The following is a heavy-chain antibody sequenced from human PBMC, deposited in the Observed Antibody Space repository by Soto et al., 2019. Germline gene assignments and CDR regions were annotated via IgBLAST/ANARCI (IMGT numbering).Heavy chain of an antibody. CDR1: GYIFTTYG. J-gene: IGHJ4*02. D-gene: IGHD1-1*01. CDR3: ARGRYGDY. CDR2: ISAHNGNT. V-gene: IGHV1-18*01. Sequence: QVHLVQSGAEVKKPGASVKVSCKGSGYIFTTYGITWVRQAPGQGLEWMGWISAHNGNTNYAQKLQGRVTVTRDTSTGTAYMGLRNRRTEDTAVYYSARGRYGDYWCQGARVTASS.